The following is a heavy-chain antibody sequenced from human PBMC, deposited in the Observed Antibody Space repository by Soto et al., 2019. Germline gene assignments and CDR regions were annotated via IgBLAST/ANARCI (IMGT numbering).Heavy chain of an antibody. CDR2: ISSSSIYI. V-gene: IGHV3-21*01. Sequence: GGSLRLSCAASGFTFSSYSMNWVRQAPGKGLEWVSSISSSSIYIYYADSVKGRFTISRDNAKNTLYLQVDSLRDDDTAVYYCSRDIPDHYAVDVWGQRTTVPVS. CDR1: GFTFSSYS. CDR3: SRDIPDHYAVDV. D-gene: IGHD4-17*01. J-gene: IGHJ6*02.